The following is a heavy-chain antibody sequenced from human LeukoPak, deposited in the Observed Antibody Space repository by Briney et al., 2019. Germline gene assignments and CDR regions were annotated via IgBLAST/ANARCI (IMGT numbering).Heavy chain of an antibody. V-gene: IGHV3-33*01. J-gene: IGHJ4*02. D-gene: IGHD3-16*01. CDR3: ARDPLIAGYFDY. Sequence: GRSLRLSCAASGFTFSSYGMHWVRQAPGKGLEWVAVIWYDGSNKYYADSVKGRFTISRDNSKNTLYLQMNSLRAEDTAVYYCARDPLIAGYFDYWGQGTLVTVSS. CDR2: IWYDGSNK. CDR1: GFTFSSYG.